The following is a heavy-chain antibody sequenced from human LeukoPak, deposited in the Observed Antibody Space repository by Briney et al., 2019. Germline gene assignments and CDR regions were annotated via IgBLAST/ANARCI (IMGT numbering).Heavy chain of an antibody. CDR3: ARGSSPITIFYY. CDR1: GYTFTSYD. V-gene: IGHV1-8*01. J-gene: IGHJ4*02. Sequence: ASVKVSCTASGYTFTSYDINWVRQATGQGLEWMGWMNPNSGNTGYAQKFQGRVTMTRNTSISTAYMELSSLRSEDTAVYYCARGSSPITIFYYWGQGTLVTVSS. D-gene: IGHD3-9*01. CDR2: MNPNSGNT.